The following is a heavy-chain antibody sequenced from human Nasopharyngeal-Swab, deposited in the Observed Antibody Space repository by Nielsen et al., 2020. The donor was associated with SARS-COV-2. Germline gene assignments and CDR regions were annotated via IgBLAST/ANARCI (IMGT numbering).Heavy chain of an antibody. D-gene: IGHD2-15*01. CDR3: ARGYCSGGTCYYYFYMDV. V-gene: IGHV1-18*04. CDR1: GFAFITYG. CDR2: ISASNGKT. Sequence: ASVKVSCKASGFAFITYGVIWVRQAPGQGLEWMGWISASNGKTNYAQEFQDRVTMTTDISTSTAYMELRSLRSDDTAVYYCARGYCSGGTCYYYFYMDVWGKGTTVTVS. J-gene: IGHJ6*03.